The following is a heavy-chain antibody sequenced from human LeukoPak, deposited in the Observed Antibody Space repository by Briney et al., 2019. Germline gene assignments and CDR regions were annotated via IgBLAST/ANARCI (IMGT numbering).Heavy chain of an antibody. CDR2: IYSGGST. CDR1: GFTVSSNY. CDR3: ARALMVATRYAFDI. D-gene: IGHD5-12*01. Sequence: PGGSLRLSCAASGFTVSSNYMSWVRQAPGKGLEWVSVIYSGGSTYYADSVKGRFTISRDNSKNTLYLQMNSLRAEDPAVYYCARALMVATRYAFDIWGQGTMVTVSS. J-gene: IGHJ3*02. V-gene: IGHV3-53*01.